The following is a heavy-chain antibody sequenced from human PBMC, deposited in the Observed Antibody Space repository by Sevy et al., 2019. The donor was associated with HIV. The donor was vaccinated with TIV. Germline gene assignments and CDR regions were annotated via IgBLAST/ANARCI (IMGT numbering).Heavy chain of an antibody. CDR1: GFTFSKYS. D-gene: IGHD2-8*01. CDR3: AREGCTKPHDY. V-gene: IGHV3-23*01. Sequence: GGFLRLSCAASGFTFSKYSMSWARQPPGKGLEWVSTLSFGCGEINYADSVKGRFTISRDNSKSSVYLQMNNLRPEDTAVYYCAREGCTKPHDYWGQGTLVTVSS. J-gene: IGHJ4*02. CDR2: LSFGCGEI.